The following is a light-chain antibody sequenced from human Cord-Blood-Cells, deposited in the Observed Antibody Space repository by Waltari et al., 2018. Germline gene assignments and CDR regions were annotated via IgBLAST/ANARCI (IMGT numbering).Light chain of an antibody. CDR1: SSDVGSYNL. V-gene: IGLV2-23*02. CDR3: CSYAGSSTLV. Sequence: QSALTQPASVSGSPGQSITISCTGTSSDVGSYNLVSWYQQHPGKAPKLMIYEVSKRPSGVSYRFSGSKSGNTASLTISGLQAEDEADYYCCSYAGSSTLVFGGGTKRTVL. J-gene: IGLJ2*01. CDR2: EVS.